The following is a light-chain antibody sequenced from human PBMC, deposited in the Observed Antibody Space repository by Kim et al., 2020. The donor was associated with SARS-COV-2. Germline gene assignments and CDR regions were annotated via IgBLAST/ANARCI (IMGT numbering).Light chain of an antibody. CDR1: QDISNY. CDR2: GAS. V-gene: IGKV1-16*02. Sequence: ASVGDRVTITSRGHQDISNYLVWFQQRPGEAPKSMNYGASSLQSGVPSKFSGSGSRTDISLTISYLLPEDSANYYYQHFRSYPLTFGGGTKVDIK. CDR3: QHFRSYPLT. J-gene: IGKJ4*01.